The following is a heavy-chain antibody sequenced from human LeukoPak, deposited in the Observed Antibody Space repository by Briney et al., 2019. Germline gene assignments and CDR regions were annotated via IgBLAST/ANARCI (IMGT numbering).Heavy chain of an antibody. CDR3: AKDFTIFGVVPEAFDI. J-gene: IGHJ3*02. Sequence: PGGSLRLSCAASGFTFSSYSMNWVRQAPGKGLEWVSSISSSSSYIYYADSVKGRFTISRDNSKNTLYLQMNSLRAEDTAVYYCAKDFTIFGVVPEAFDIWGQGTMVTVSS. CDR2: ISSSSSYI. CDR1: GFTFSSYS. D-gene: IGHD3-3*01. V-gene: IGHV3-21*04.